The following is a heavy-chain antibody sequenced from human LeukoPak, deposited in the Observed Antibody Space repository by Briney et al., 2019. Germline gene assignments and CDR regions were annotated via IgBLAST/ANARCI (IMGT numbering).Heavy chain of an antibody. CDR3: ARGVNRAYDI. CDR1: GFTFSSYA. D-gene: IGHD2-8*01. Sequence: GGSLRLSCAASGFTFSSYAMSWVRQAPGKGLEWVSAISGSGGSTYYADSVKGRFTISRDNSKNTQYLQMNSLRDEDTAMYYCARGVNRAYDIWGHGTMVTVSS. J-gene: IGHJ3*02. CDR2: ISGSGGST. V-gene: IGHV3-23*01.